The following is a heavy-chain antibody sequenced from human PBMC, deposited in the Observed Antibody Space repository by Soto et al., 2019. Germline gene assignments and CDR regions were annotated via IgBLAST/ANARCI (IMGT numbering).Heavy chain of an antibody. CDR2: IIPIFGTA. CDR1: GGTFSSYA. V-gene: IGHV1-69*13. J-gene: IGHJ6*02. D-gene: IGHD3-10*01. CDR3: ARGGTMVRGPSHYYYGMDV. Sequence: SVKVSCKASGGTFSSYAISWVRQAPGQGLEWMGGIIPIFGTANYAQKFQGRVTITADESTSTAYMELSSLRSEDTAVYYCARGGTMVRGPSHYYYGMDVWGQGTTVTVSS.